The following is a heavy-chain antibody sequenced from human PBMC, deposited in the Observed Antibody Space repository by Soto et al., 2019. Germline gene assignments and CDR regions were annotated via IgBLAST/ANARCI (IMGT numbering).Heavy chain of an antibody. V-gene: IGHV1-46*01. CDR3: ARDLRIVVVPAAKYYYYYYGMDV. Sequence: ASVKVSCKASGYTFTSYYMHWVRRAPGQGLEWMGIINPSGGSTSYAQKFQGRVTMTRDTSTSTVYMELSSLRSEDTAVYYCARDLRIVVVPAAKYYYYYYGMDVWGQGTTVTVSS. D-gene: IGHD2-2*01. CDR2: INPSGGST. J-gene: IGHJ6*02. CDR1: GYTFTSYY.